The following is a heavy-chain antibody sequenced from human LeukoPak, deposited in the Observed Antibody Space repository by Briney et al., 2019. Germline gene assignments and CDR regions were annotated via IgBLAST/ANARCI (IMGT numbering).Heavy chain of an antibody. V-gene: IGHV3-21*01. CDR2: IITSSSNI. Sequence: PGGSLRLSCAASGFTFSSYGMNWVRQAPGKGLEWVSSIITSSSNIYYADSVKGRFTISRDNAKNTLYLQMNSLRSDDTAIYYGARDRDYCTFEFWGEGTLVTVSS. J-gene: IGHJ4*02. D-gene: IGHD4-11*01. CDR3: ARDRDYCTFEF. CDR1: GFTFSSYG.